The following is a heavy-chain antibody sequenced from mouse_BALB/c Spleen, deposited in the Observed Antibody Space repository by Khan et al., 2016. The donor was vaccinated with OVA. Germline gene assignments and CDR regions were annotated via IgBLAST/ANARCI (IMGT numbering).Heavy chain of an antibody. CDR1: GYSITTDYA. V-gene: IGHV3-2*02. D-gene: IGHD2-14*01. Sequence: VQLKESGPGLVKPSQSLSLTCTVTGYSITTDYAWNWIRQFPGNKLEWMGYISYSGNTKYNPSLKSRISITRDTSKNQFFLQLKSVTTEDTAGYYCARFYREDFDYWGQGTTLTVSS. J-gene: IGHJ2*01. CDR2: ISYSGNT. CDR3: ARFYREDFDY.